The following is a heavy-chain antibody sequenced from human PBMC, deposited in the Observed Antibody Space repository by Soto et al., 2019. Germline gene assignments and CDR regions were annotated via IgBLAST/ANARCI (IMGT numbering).Heavy chain of an antibody. CDR3: ARNKGGGYNPAAFDI. CDR2: INPNSGGT. Sequence: ASVKVSCKASGYTFTGYYMHWVRQAPGQGLEWMGWINPNSGGTNYAQKFQGWVTMTRDTSISTAYMELSRLRSDDTAVYYCARNKGGGYNPAAFDIWGQGTMVTVSS. D-gene: IGHD5-12*01. J-gene: IGHJ3*02. CDR1: GYTFTGYY. V-gene: IGHV1-2*04.